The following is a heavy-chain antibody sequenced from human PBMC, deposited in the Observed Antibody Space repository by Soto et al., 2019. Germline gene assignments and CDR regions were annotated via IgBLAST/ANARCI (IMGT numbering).Heavy chain of an antibody. CDR3: ARFSRSSRDSDMDV. CDR1: GASISTYY. CDR2: IHDSGST. V-gene: IGHV4-59*01. J-gene: IGHJ6*02. D-gene: IGHD2-15*01. Sequence: SETLSLTCTVSGASISTYYWSWVRQPPGKGLEWIGYIHDSGSTYYNPSLKSRVTMSLDTSRNQFFLQLNSVTAADTAVYYCARFSRSSRDSDMDVWGQGTTVTVS.